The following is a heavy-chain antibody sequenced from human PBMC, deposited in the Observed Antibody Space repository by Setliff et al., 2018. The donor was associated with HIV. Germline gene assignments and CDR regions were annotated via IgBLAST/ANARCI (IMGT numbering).Heavy chain of an antibody. V-gene: IGHV4-59*11. CDR2: ISSSGST. Sequence: SETLSLTCTVSRDSMNRHYWTWIRQPPGKGLEWIGYISSSGSTNYSPSLKSRVTISLDSSKYQFSLKLRSVPAADTAVYYCAVRDWNDGGGAFDVWGQGKLVTVSS. CDR3: AVRDWNDGGGAFDV. J-gene: IGHJ3*01. D-gene: IGHD1-1*01. CDR1: RDSMNRHY.